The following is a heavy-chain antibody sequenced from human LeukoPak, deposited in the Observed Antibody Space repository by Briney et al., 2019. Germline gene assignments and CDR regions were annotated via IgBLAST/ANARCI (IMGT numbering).Heavy chain of an antibody. CDR2: IYYSGST. V-gene: IGHV4-59*01. J-gene: IGHJ4*02. CDR3: ARTGSTVTMLYPFDH. Sequence: SETLSLTCTVSGGSIRSYYWSWIRQPPGKGLEWIGYIYYSGSTNYNPSLKSRVSISVDTSKNQFSLKLSSVTAADTAVYYCARTGSTVTMLYPFDHWGQGTLVTVSS. CDR1: GGSIRSYY. D-gene: IGHD4-17*01.